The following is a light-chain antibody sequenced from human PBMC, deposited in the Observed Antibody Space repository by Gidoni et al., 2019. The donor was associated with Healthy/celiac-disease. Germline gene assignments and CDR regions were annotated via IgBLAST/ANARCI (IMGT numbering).Light chain of an antibody. J-gene: IGKJ4*01. CDR2: GAT. V-gene: IGKV3-15*01. CDR1: QSVSSN. CDR3: QQYNNWPLT. Sequence: EIVMTQPPATLSVSPGESATLPCRASQSVSSNLAWYQQKPGQAPRILIYGATTRATGIPARVSGSGSGTEFTLTISSLQSEDFAVYYCQQYNNWPLTFGGGTKVEIK.